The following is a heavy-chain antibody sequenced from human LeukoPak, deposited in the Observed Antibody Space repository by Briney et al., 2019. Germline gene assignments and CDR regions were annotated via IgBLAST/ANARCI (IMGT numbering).Heavy chain of an antibody. CDR2: INNNNNP. D-gene: IGHD6-25*01. Sequence: GGSLRLSCAASGFTATRYAMSWVRQAPGEGLEWVAAINNNNNPYYGDSVRGRFTISRDTSGNTVYLQMNNLRAGDTAIYYCAKEHPSSGWPAFESWGQGTLVTVSS. V-gene: IGHV3-23*05. CDR1: GFTATRYA. J-gene: IGHJ4*02. CDR3: AKEHPSSGWPAFES.